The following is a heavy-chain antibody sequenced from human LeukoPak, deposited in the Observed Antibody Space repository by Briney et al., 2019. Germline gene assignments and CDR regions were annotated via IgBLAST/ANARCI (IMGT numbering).Heavy chain of an antibody. CDR3: AKSFSGFSFDC. D-gene: IGHD5-12*01. J-gene: IGHJ4*02. V-gene: IGHV3-30*18. CDR1: GFTFRNYG. CDR2: ISYDGSNK. Sequence: PGRSLRLSCAASGFTFRNYGMHWVRQAPGKGLDWVAVISYDGSNKYYADSVKGRFTISRDNSKNTLYLQMNSLRAEDTAVYYCAKSFSGFSFDCWGQGTLVTVSS.